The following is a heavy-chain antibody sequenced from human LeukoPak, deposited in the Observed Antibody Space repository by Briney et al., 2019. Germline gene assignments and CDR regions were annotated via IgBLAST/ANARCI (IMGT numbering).Heavy chain of an antibody. Sequence: PSETLSLTCTVSGGSISSYYWSWIRQPPGKRLEWIGYIISTGTINYNPSLKSRVTISIDTSKNQLSLQLTSVTAADTAVYYCARVTDWNDLDCWGQGTLVTVSS. CDR2: IISTGTI. D-gene: IGHD1-1*01. CDR3: ARVTDWNDLDC. CDR1: GGSISSYY. V-gene: IGHV4-59*01. J-gene: IGHJ4*02.